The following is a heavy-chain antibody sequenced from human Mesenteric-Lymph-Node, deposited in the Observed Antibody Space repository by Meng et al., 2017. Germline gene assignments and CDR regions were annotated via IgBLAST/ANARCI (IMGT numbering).Heavy chain of an antibody. CDR3: ARGGWSLDY. CDR1: GDSSSSGGYS. D-gene: IGHD2-15*01. V-gene: IGHV4-30-2*01. J-gene: IGHJ4*02. CDR2: FYYSGST. Sequence: QLQLQESGSGLVKPAQTLSLNGAVSGDSSSSGGYSRSWIRQPPGKGLEWIGYFYYSGSTYYNASLKSRVTISVDTSKNQFSLNLSSVTAADTAVYYCARGGWSLDYWGQGTLVTVSS.